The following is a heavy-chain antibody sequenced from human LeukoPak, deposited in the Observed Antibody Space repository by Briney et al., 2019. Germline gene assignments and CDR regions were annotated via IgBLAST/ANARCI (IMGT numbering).Heavy chain of an antibody. D-gene: IGHD5-12*01. J-gene: IGHJ6*02. Sequence: PGGSLRLSCAASGFTFSSYSMNWVRQAPGKGLEWVSSISSTSSYIYYADSVKGRFTISRDNAKNSLYLQMNSLRAEDTAVYYCARPSSPVAPNYYGMDVWGQGTTVTVSS. CDR3: ARPSSPVAPNYYGMDV. CDR1: GFTFSSYS. V-gene: IGHV3-21*01. CDR2: ISSTSSYI.